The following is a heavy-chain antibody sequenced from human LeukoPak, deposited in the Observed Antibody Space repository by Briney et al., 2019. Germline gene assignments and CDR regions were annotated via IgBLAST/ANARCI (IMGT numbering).Heavy chain of an antibody. V-gene: IGHV4-38-2*02. CDR2: IYHSGST. CDR1: GYSISSGYY. CDR3: ARGKTYYYDSSVFGRSDAFDI. Sequence: SETLSLTCTVSGYSISSGYYWGWIRQPPGKGLEWIGSIYHSGSTYYNPSLKSRVTISVDTSKNQFSLKLRSVTAADTAVYYCARGKTYYYDSSVFGRSDAFDIWGQGTMVTVSS. D-gene: IGHD3-22*01. J-gene: IGHJ3*02.